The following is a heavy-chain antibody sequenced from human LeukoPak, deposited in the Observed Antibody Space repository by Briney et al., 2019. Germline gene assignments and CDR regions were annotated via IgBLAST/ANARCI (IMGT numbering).Heavy chain of an antibody. CDR1: GGSISSSSYY. CDR3: ARDRPNVDSTGYYSRHDAFDM. V-gene: IGHV4-39*07. J-gene: IGHJ3*02. CDR2: IYDSGST. D-gene: IGHD3-22*01. Sequence: SETLSLTCTVSGGSISSSSYYWGWIRQPPGKGLERIGRIYDSGSTYYRPSLKSRLTISMDTSKNKFSLKVSSVTAADTAIYYCARDRPNVDSTGYYSRHDAFDMWGQGTIVTVSS.